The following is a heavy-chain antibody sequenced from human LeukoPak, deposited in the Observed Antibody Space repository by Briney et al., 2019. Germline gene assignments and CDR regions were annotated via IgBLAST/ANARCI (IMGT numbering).Heavy chain of an antibody. CDR3: AKNQRGIVVTGFDY. V-gene: IGHV3-23*01. CDR1: GFSFSSYA. J-gene: IGHJ4*02. D-gene: IGHD2-15*01. Sequence: GGPLRLSCAASGFSFSSYAMTWVRRAPGKGLEWISGISGGGDFTYYVDSVKGRFTVSRDNSKNTLYLQMNSLRAEDTAEYYCAKNQRGIVVTGFDYWGQGTLVTVSS. CDR2: ISGGGDFT.